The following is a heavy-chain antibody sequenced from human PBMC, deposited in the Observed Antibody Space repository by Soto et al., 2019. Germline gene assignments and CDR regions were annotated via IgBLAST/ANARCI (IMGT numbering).Heavy chain of an antibody. J-gene: IGHJ1*01. D-gene: IGHD4-17*01. V-gene: IGHV1-18*01. CDR1: GYTFTSYG. Sequence: GASVKVSCKASGYTFTSYGISWVRQAPGQGLEWMGWISAYNGNTNYAQKLQGRVTMTTDTSTSTAYMELKSLRSDDTAVYYCARTLYGPYTAEYFQHWGQGTLVTVSS. CDR3: ARTLYGPYTAEYFQH. CDR2: ISAYNGNT.